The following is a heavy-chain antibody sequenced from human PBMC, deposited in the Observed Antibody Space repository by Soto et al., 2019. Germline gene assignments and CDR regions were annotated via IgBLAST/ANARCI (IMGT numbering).Heavy chain of an antibody. CDR1: GGSVSSGNYF. D-gene: IGHD3-10*01. CDR3: ARRVIDQLNQGYSIDF. CDR2: IYNNGDT. Sequence: QLQLQESGPGLVKPAETLSLKCAVSGGSVSSGNYFWGWIRQPQAKGPGWIGNIYNNGDTYYSPSLKSRVSLSVYTAQSQWSLMLTSVSDADTSVYCCARRVIDQLNQGYSIDFWGQGTLVTVSS. V-gene: IGHV4-39*01. J-gene: IGHJ3*01.